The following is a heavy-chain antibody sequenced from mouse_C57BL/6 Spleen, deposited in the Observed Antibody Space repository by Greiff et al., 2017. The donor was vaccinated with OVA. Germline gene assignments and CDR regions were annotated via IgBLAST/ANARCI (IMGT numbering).Heavy chain of an antibody. V-gene: IGHV1-82*01. Sequence: QVQLQQSGPELVKPGASVKISCKASGYAFSSSWMNWVKQRPGTGLEWIGRIYPGDGDTNYNGKFKGKATLTADKSSSTAYMQLSSLTSEDSAVYFCARRGFITTVTYAMDYWGQGTSVTVSS. J-gene: IGHJ4*01. CDR2: IYPGDGDT. D-gene: IGHD1-1*01. CDR3: ARRGFITTVTYAMDY. CDR1: GYAFSSSW.